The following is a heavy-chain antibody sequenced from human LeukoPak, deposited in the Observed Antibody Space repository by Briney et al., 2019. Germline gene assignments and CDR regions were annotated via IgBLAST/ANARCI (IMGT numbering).Heavy chain of an antibody. CDR1: GFTFSSYA. CDR2: IGGSGSST. J-gene: IGHJ4*02. CDR3: AIAVRGYYWYFDY. V-gene: IGHV3-23*01. Sequence: GGSLRLFCAASGFTFSSYAMSWVRQAPGKGLEWVSTIGGSGSSTYYADSVKGRFTISRDNSKNTLYLQMNSLRAEDTALYFCAIAVRGYYWYFDYWGQGTLVTVSS. D-gene: IGHD3-22*01.